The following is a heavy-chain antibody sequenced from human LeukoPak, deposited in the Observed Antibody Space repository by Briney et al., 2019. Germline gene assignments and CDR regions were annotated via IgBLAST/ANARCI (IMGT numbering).Heavy chain of an antibody. J-gene: IGHJ5*02. CDR1: GYSFTNYW. CDR3: ARQMWYCTRTHCYEGDWFDP. D-gene: IGHD2-2*01. CDR2: IYPGDSDT. V-gene: IGHV5-51*01. Sequence: GESLKISCKGSGYSFTNYWIGWVRQMPGKGLEWMGIIYPGDSDTTYSPSFQGQVTISADKSTNTAYLQWSSLQASDTAIYYCARQMWYCTRTHCYEGDWFDPWGQGTLVTVSS.